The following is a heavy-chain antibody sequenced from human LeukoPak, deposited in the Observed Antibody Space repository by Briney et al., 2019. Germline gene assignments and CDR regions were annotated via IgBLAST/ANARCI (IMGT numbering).Heavy chain of an antibody. CDR3: TSRPLLSYYGSGRTRSDY. V-gene: IGHV3-73*01. CDR2: IRSKANSYAT. D-gene: IGHD3-10*01. J-gene: IGHJ4*02. CDR1: GFTFSGSA. Sequence: PGGSLRLSCAASGFTFSGSAMHWVRQASGKGLEWVGRIRSKANSYATAYAASVKGRFTISRDDSKNRTYLQMNSLKTEDTAVYYCTSRPLLSYYGSGRTRSDYWGQGTLVTVSS.